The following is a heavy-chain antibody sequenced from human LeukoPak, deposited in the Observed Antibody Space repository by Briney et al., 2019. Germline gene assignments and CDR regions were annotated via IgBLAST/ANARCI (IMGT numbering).Heavy chain of an antibody. V-gene: IGHV1-69*05. D-gene: IGHD2-2*01. Sequence: SVKVSCKASRGTFSDYTISWVRQAPGQGLEWMGGIIPIFGTANYAQKFQGRVTITTDESTSTAYMELSSLRSEDTAVYYCARGYCSSTSCYAWLWFDPWGQGTLVTVSS. CDR2: IIPIFGTA. J-gene: IGHJ5*02. CDR1: RGTFSDYT. CDR3: ARGYCSSTSCYAWLWFDP.